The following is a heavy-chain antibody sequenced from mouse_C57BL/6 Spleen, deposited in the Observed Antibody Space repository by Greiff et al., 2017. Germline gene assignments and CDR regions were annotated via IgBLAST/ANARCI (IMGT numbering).Heavy chain of an antibody. J-gene: IGHJ3*01. V-gene: IGHV2-5*01. CDR2: IWSGGST. D-gene: IGHD4-1*01. Sequence: VKLQESGPGLVQPSQSLSITCTVSGFSLTSYGVHWVRQSPGKGLEWLGVIWSGGSTDYNAAFLSRLSITKDNSKSQVFFKMNSLHAVDTAIYYCATSTGTGWFAYWGQGTLVTVSA. CDR3: ATSTGTGWFAY. CDR1: GFSLTSYG.